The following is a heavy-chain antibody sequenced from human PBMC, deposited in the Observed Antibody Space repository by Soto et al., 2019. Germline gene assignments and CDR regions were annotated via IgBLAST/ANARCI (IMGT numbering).Heavy chain of an antibody. CDR2: IWYDGSNK. V-gene: IGHV3-33*01. J-gene: IGHJ6*02. Sequence: QVQLVASGGGVVQPGRSLRLSCAASGFTFSSYGMHWVRQAPGKGLEWVAVIWYDGSNKYYADSVKGRFTISRDNSKNTLYLQMNSLRAEDTAVYYCARGAVRAAAGSRPYYYGMDVWGQGTTVTVSS. CDR1: GFTFSSYG. D-gene: IGHD6-13*01. CDR3: ARGAVRAAAGSRPYYYGMDV.